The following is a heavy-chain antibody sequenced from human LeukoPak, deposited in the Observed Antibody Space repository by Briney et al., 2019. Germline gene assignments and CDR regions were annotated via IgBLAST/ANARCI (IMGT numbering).Heavy chain of an antibody. Sequence: SETLSLTCTVSGGSIASNYWTCIRQPPGKGLEYIGYIYYTGGTNYNPSLKSRVTISVDTSKNQFSLKLTSVTAADTAVYFCAKYGNSGWVIDNWGQGTLVTVSS. CDR2: IYYTGGT. CDR3: AKYGNSGWVIDN. V-gene: IGHV4-59*08. D-gene: IGHD6-19*01. CDR1: GGSIASNY. J-gene: IGHJ4*02.